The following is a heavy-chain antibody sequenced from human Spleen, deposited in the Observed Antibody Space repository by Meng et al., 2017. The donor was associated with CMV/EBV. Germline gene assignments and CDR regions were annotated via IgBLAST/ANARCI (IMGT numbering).Heavy chain of an antibody. D-gene: IGHD5-24*01. CDR3: ANGYNYWSGSFGN. CDR1: GHSMSNAYY. Sequence: SETLSLTCNVSGHSMSNAYYWGWIRQPPGKGMEWLASIYYSGGTYYNPSLESRLTISEDTSKSRFFLRLTSATAADTAVYYCANGYNYWSGSFGNWGQGTLVTVSS. J-gene: IGHJ4*02. CDR2: IYYSGGT. V-gene: IGHV4-38-2*02.